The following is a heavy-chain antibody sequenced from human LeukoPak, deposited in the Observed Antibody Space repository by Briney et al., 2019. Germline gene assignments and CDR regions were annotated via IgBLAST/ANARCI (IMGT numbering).Heavy chain of an antibody. CDR2: ITGSGTHT. V-gene: IGHV3-23*01. J-gene: IGHJ4*02. CDR1: GFTFSNHA. CDR3: VIWGDYDVLTGYYVPDY. D-gene: IGHD3-9*01. Sequence: GGSLRLSCVASGFTFSNHAMSCVRQAPGKGLEWVSAITGSGTHTYYADSVKGRFTISRDNSKNTVFLQMNSLRREDTAIYYCVIWGDYDVLTGYYVPDYWGQGTLVTVSS.